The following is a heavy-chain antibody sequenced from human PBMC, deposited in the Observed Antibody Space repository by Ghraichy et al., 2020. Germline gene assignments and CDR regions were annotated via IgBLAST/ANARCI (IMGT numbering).Heavy chain of an antibody. CDR3: ATGGGTF. CDR2: ISNGDGTI. D-gene: IGHD2-15*01. Sequence: GESLNISCAVSGLTFSGYTMKWVRQAPGKGLEWISFISNGDGTIYYADSVKGRFTISRDNAKNSLYLQMNSLRDEDTAVYYCATGGGTFWGQGTLVTFSS. CDR1: GLTFSGYT. V-gene: IGHV3-48*02. J-gene: IGHJ4*02.